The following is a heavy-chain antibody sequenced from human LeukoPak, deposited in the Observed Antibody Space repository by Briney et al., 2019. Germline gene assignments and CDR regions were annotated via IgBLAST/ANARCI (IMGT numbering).Heavy chain of an antibody. D-gene: IGHD3-22*01. CDR3: ARHSLYYYDSSGYDPFAY. CDR1: GGSISSYY. Sequence: SETLSLTCTVSGGSISSYYWSWVRQPPGKGLEWIGYIYYSGSTNYNPSLKSRVTISVDTSKNQFSLKLSSVTAADTAVYYCARHSLYYYDSSGYDPFAYWGQGTLVTVPS. V-gene: IGHV4-59*08. CDR2: IYYSGST. J-gene: IGHJ4*02.